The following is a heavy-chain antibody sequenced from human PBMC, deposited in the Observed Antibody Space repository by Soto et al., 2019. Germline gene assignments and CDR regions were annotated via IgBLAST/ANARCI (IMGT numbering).Heavy chain of an antibody. V-gene: IGHV4-59*11. Sequence: PSEPLSLTYTVSGGYISNHYWRWIRQPPGMGLEWIGYIYYTGSTNYNPSLKSRVTISVDTSKNQFSLKLSSVTAADTAVYYCARVGSSWYLGMDVWGQGTTVTVSS. CDR3: ARVGSSWYLGMDV. CDR1: GGYISNHY. D-gene: IGHD6-13*01. CDR2: IYYTGST. J-gene: IGHJ6*02.